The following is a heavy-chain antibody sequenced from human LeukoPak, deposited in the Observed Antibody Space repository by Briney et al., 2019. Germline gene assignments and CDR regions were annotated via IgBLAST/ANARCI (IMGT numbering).Heavy chain of an antibody. CDR2: INPNSGGT. D-gene: IGHD4-23*01. CDR3: ARGRKEDYGGTLGWFDP. CDR1: GYTFTGYY. V-gene: IGHV1-2*02. J-gene: IGHJ5*02. Sequence: ASVTVSCKASGYTFTGYYMHWVRQAPGQGLEWMGWINPNSGGTNYAQKFQGRVTMTRDTSISTAYMELSRLRSDDMAVYYCARGRKEDYGGTLGWFDPWGQGTLVTVSS.